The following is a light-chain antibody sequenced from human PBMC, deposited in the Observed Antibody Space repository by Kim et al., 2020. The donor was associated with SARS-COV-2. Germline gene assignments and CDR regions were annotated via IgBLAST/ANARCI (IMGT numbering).Light chain of an antibody. CDR3: QSYDSTIQV. J-gene: IGLJ3*02. Sequence: GKTVTLSCARSSGTIAYNYVQWYQQRPGSYPTTVIYENDRRPSGVPTRFSGSIDSSTNSASLTISGLTSEDDADYYCQSYDSTIQVFGGGTQLTVL. CDR2: END. V-gene: IGLV6-57*01. CDR1: SGTIAYNY.